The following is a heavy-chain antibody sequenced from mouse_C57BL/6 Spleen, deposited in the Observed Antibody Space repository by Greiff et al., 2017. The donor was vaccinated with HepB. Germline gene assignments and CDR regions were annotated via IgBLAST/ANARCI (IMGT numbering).Heavy chain of an antibody. D-gene: IGHD1-1*01. CDR3: ARRYGKDAMDY. V-gene: IGHV5-17*01. Sequence: EVHLVESGGGLVKPGGSLKLSCAASGFTFSDYGMHWVRQAPEKGLEWVAYISSGSSTIYYADTVKGRFTISRDNAKNTLFLQMTSLRSEDTAMYYCARRYGKDAMDYWGQGTSVTVSS. J-gene: IGHJ4*01. CDR2: ISSGSSTI. CDR1: GFTFSDYG.